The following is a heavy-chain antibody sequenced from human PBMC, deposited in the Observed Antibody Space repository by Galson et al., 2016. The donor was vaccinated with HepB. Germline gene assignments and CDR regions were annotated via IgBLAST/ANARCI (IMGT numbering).Heavy chain of an antibody. D-gene: IGHD3-10*01. CDR2: IYPGDSDT. Sequence: QSGAEVKKPGEALKISCKASGYTFNNYWIGWVRQMPGKGLEWMGIIYPGDSDTRYSPSFEGQVTISVDKSISTAYLQWTTLKASDTAMYFCARRPLKWFDGADYWGQGTLVTVSS. V-gene: IGHV5-51*01. CDR1: GYTFNNYW. CDR3: ARRPLKWFDGADY. J-gene: IGHJ4*02.